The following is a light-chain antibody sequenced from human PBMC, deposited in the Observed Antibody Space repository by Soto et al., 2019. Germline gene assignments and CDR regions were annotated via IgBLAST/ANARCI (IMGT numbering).Light chain of an antibody. CDR2: DAS. V-gene: IGKV3-11*01. J-gene: IGKJ5*01. Sequence: EIVLTQSPATLSLSPGERATLSCRASQSVSSYLAWYQQKPGQAPGLLIYDASNRATGIPARFSGSGSGTDFTLTISSLEPEDFAVYYCQQRSNWPLVTFGQGTRLEIK. CDR1: QSVSSY. CDR3: QQRSNWPLVT.